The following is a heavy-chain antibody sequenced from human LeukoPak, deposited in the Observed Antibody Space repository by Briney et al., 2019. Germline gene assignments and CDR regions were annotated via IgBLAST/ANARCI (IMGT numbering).Heavy chain of an antibody. CDR3: AKDSYYDSRSLTLYYYYYGMDV. V-gene: IGHV3-23*01. CDR1: GFTFSSYA. Sequence: TGGSLRLSCAASGFTFSSYAMNWVRQAPGKGLEWVSGISGSGGSTYYADSVKGRFTISRDNSNHTLYLQMNSLRAEDTAVYYCAKDSYYDSRSLTLYYYYYGMDVWGQGTTVTVSS. CDR2: ISGSGGST. D-gene: IGHD3-22*01. J-gene: IGHJ6*02.